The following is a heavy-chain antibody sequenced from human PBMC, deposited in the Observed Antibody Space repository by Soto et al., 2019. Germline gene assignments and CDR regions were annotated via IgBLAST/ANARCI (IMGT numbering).Heavy chain of an antibody. CDR1: GFTFSSYG. CDR2: ISYDGSNK. V-gene: IGHV3-30*03. Sequence: GGSLRLSCAASGFTFSSYGRHWVRQAPGKGLEWVAVISYDGSNKYYADSVKGRFTISRDNAQKSLYLQMNNLRVGDTAVYYCARAYLGELPRRADYYYAMDVWGRGTTVTVYS. CDR3: ARAYLGELPRRADYYYAMDV. J-gene: IGHJ6*02. D-gene: IGHD3-10*01.